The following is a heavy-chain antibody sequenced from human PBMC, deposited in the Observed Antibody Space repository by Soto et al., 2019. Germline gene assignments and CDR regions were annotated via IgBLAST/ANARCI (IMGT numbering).Heavy chain of an antibody. CDR2: IRSKANSYAT. D-gene: IGHD3-10*01. CDR3: TVTYCYGSGLPRSLDYYYYGMDV. CDR1: GFTFSCSA. V-gene: IGHV3-73*01. J-gene: IGHJ6*02. Sequence: PGGSLRLSCAASGFTFSCSAMHWVRQASGKGLEWVGRIRSKANSYATAYAASVKGRFTISRDDSKNTAYLQMNSLKTEDTAVYYCTVTYCYGSGLPRSLDYYYYGMDVWGQGTTVTVSS.